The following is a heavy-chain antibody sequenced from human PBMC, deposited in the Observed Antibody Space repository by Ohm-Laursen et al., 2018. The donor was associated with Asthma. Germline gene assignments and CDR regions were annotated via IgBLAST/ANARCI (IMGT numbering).Heavy chain of an antibody. CDR1: GFTFSDYY. V-gene: IGHV3-11*01. D-gene: IGHD2-21*02. CDR3: ARDRGGDRSFDY. Sequence: SLRLSCSASGFTFSDYYMSWIRQAPGRGLEWVSYISSSGTTIHYADSVKGRFTISRDNAKNSLYLQMNSLRAEDTAVYYCARDRGGDRSFDYWGQGTLVTVSS. CDR2: ISSSGTTI. J-gene: IGHJ4*02.